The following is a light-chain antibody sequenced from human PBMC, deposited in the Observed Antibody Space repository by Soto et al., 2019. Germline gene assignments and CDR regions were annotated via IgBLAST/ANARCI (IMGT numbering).Light chain of an antibody. Sequence: EIVMTQSPATLSVSPGERATLSCRASQNINNNLAWYQKKPGQVPRLLIYHASTGATGIPARFSGSGSGTERTLTSSSVQSEDFAVYYWQQYNDWPLTFGGGTKVESK. CDR3: QQYNDWPLT. CDR1: QNINNN. J-gene: IGKJ4*01. CDR2: HAS. V-gene: IGKV3-15*01.